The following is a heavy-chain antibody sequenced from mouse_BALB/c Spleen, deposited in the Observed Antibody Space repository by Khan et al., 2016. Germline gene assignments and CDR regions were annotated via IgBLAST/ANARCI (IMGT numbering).Heavy chain of an antibody. V-gene: IGHV3-2*02. D-gene: IGHD2-3*01. CDR1: GYSITCDYA. CDR2: ISYSGST. CDR3: ARLVIYEDYFDY. J-gene: IGHJ2*01. Sequence: EVQLQESGPGLVKPSQSLSLTCTVTGYSITCDYAWNWIRQFPGNKLEWMGYISYSGSTSYNPSLKSRISITRDTSKNQFFLQLNSVTTEDTATYYCARLVIYEDYFDYWGQGTTLTVSS.